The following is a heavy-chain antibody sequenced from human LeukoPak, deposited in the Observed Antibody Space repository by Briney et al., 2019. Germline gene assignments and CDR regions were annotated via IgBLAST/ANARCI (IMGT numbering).Heavy chain of an antibody. J-gene: IGHJ6*03. CDR2: ISSSSSTI. V-gene: IGHV3-48*01. Sequence: GGSLRLSCAASAFTFSSYAMNWVRQAPGKGLEWVSYISSSSSTIYYADSVKGRFTISRDNAKNSLYLQMNSLRAEDTAVYYCARDQYPMDVWGKGTTVTVSS. D-gene: IGHD4-11*01. CDR1: AFTFSSYA. CDR3: ARDQYPMDV.